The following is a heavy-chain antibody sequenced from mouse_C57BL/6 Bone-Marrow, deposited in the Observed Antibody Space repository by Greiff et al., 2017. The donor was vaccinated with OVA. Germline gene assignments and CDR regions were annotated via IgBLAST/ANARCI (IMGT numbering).Heavy chain of an antibody. D-gene: IGHD2-2*01. V-gene: IGHV5-6*01. CDR2: ISSGGSYT. CDR1: GFTFSSYG. J-gene: IGHJ3*01. Sequence: VQLKESGGDLVKPGGSLKLSCAASGFTFSSYGMSWVRQTPDKRLEWVATISSGGSYTYYPDSVKGRFTISRDNAKNTLYLQMSSLKSEDTAMYYCARMVTPFAYWGQGTLVTVSA. CDR3: ARMVTPFAY.